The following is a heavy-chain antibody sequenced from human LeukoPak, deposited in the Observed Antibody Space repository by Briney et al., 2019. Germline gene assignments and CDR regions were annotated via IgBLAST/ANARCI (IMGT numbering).Heavy chain of an antibody. CDR2: IWYDGSNY. CDR1: GFRFSNYG. V-gene: IGHV3-33*01. J-gene: IGHJ6*02. CDR3: ARGVGDYGVYGMDV. D-gene: IGHD4-17*01. Sequence: PGGSLRLSCAASGFRFSNYGMHWVRQAPGKGLEWEAVIWYDGSNYYYADSVKGRFTISRDNSKNTLYLQMNSLRAEDTAVYYCARGVGDYGVYGMDVWGQGTTVTVSS.